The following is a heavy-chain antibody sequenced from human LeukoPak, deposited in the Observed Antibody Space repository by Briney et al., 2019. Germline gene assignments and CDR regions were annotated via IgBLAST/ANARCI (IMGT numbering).Heavy chain of an antibody. CDR3: ARAYRQSHDY. J-gene: IGHJ4*02. CDR2: IYDSGSS. V-gene: IGHV4-59*01. CDR1: GGSISSYY. D-gene: IGHD2-21*01. Sequence: SETLSLTCTVSGGSISSYYWSWIRQPPGKGLEWIGYIYDSGSSNYNPSLKSRVTMSVDTSKNQFSLKLSSVTAADTAVYYCARAYRQSHDYWGQGTLVTVSS.